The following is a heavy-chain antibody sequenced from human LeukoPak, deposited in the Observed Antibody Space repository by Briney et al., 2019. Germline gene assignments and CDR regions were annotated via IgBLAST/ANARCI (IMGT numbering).Heavy chain of an antibody. CDR3: AKDLGWIQFGY. V-gene: IGHV3-23*01. CDR2: IDYSGGST. CDR1: GFTLSSYE. Sequence: GGSLRLSCTVSGFTLSSYEMSWIRQAPGKGLEWVSSIDYSGGSTYYADSVKGRFTISRDNSKNTVYLQVRSLRAEDTAVYYCAKDLGWIQFGYWGQGALVTVSS. J-gene: IGHJ4*02. D-gene: IGHD5-18*01.